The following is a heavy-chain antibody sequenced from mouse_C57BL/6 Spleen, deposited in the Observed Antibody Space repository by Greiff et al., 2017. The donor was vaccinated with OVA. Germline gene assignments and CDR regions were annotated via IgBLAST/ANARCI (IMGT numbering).Heavy chain of an antibody. V-gene: IGHV2-2*01. CDR3: ARNTGDLFAY. Sequence: VKLQESGPGLVQPSQSLSITCTVSGFSLTSYGVHWVRQSPGKGLEWLRVIWSGGSTDYNAAFISRLSISKDNSKSQVFFKMNSLQADDTAIYYCARNTGDLFAYWGQGTLVTVSA. J-gene: IGHJ3*01. CDR1: GFSLTSYG. CDR2: IWSGGST. D-gene: IGHD1-1*01.